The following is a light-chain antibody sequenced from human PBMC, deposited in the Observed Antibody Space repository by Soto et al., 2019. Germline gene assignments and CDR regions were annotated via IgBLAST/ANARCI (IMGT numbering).Light chain of an antibody. CDR3: QQYNNWPIT. CDR2: GAS. J-gene: IGKJ5*01. Sequence: EIVMTQSPATLSVSPGDRATLSCRASEGVSSNLAWSQHGPGQAPRLLIYGASTRATGIPARFSGSGSGTEFTLTISSLQPEDFALYYCQQYNNWPITFGQGTRLEIK. V-gene: IGKV3-15*01. CDR1: EGVSSN.